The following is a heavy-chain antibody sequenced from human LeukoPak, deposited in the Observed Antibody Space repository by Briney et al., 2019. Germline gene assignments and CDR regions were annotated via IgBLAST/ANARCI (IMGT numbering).Heavy chain of an antibody. D-gene: IGHD3-10*01. V-gene: IGHV1-2*02. CDR3: AAVSDQMGLLLWFGELFPDAFDI. J-gene: IGHJ3*02. Sequence: ASVKVSCKASGFLFTGYYIHWVRQAPGQGLEWMGWINSNSGGTNYAQKFQGRVNMTRDTSISTAYMELSSLRSEDTAVYYCAAVSDQMGLLLWFGELFPDAFDIWGQGTMVTVSS. CDR2: INSNSGGT. CDR1: GFLFTGYY.